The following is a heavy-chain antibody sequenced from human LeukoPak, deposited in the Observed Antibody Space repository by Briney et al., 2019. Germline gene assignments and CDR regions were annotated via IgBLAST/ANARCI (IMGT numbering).Heavy chain of an antibody. D-gene: IGHD5-18*01. CDR1: GYTFTSYD. Sequence: ASVKVSCKATGYTFTSYDINWVRQATGQGLEWMGWMNPNSGNSGYAQKFQGRVTITRNISISTAYMELSSLRSEDTAVYYCARQGGYSYGALDYWGQGTLVTVSS. CDR3: ARQGGYSYGALDY. J-gene: IGHJ4*02. CDR2: MNPNSGNS. V-gene: IGHV1-8*03.